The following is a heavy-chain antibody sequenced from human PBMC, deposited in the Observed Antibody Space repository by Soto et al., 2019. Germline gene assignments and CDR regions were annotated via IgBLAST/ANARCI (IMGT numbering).Heavy chain of an antibody. D-gene: IGHD2-2*01. Sequence: SETLSLTCAVYGGSFSGYYWSWIRQPPGKGLEWIGESNHSGSTNYNPSLKSLVTISVDTSKNRFSLKLRSVTAADTAVYYCARVFRGSGDIVVVPAAIAFDYWGQGTLVTVSS. J-gene: IGHJ4*02. V-gene: IGHV4-34*01. CDR3: ARVFRGSGDIVVVPAAIAFDY. CDR1: GGSFSGYY. CDR2: SNHSGST.